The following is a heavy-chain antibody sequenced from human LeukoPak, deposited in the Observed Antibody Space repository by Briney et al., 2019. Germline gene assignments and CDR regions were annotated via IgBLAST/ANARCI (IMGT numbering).Heavy chain of an antibody. V-gene: IGHV3-15*01. Sequence: GGSLGLSCAASGFTFSNAWMSWVRQAPGKGLEWVGRIKSKTDGGTTDYAAPVKGRFTISRDDSKNTLYLQMNSLKTEDTAVYYCTTAPYWYQLLSYYYYYMDVWGKGTTVTVSS. J-gene: IGHJ6*03. CDR3: TTAPYWYQLLSYYYYYMDV. D-gene: IGHD2-2*01. CDR1: GFTFSNAW. CDR2: IKSKTDGGTT.